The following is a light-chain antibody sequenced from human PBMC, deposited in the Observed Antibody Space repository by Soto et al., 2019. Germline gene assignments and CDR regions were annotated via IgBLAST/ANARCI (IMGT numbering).Light chain of an antibody. J-gene: IGKJ2*01. CDR3: QQYGSSPPYT. CDR2: GAS. CDR1: QSVSSNH. V-gene: IGKV3-20*01. Sequence: EIVLTQSPGTLSLSPGEGATPSCRASQSVSSNHLAWYQQKPGQAPRLLIFGASSRASDIPDRFSGSGSGTDFTLTISRLEPEDFAVYYCQQYGSSPPYTFGQGTKLEIK.